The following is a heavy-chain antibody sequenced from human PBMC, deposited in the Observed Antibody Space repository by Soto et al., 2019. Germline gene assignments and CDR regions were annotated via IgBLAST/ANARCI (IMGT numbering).Heavy chain of an antibody. J-gene: IGHJ6*01. CDR3: ARDGDRRMTTNPYHYNGIDF. V-gene: IGHV4-59*01. CDR1: GGSLGRLH. D-gene: IGHD4-4*01. Sequence: SETLSLTGPVSGGSLGRLHWSWIRQPTGKGLEWIGYVFYTGRANYNAPLKSRVSIPLDTSNYQVSLQLSSVTAAYTAVYDCARDGDRRMTTNPYHYNGIDFWGPWTTVTVSS. CDR2: VFYTGRA.